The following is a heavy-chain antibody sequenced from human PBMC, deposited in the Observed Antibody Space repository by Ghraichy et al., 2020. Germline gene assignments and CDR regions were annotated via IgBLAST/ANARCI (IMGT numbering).Heavy chain of an antibody. Sequence: GESLNISCRTSGYTFSNYDIIWVRQAAGQGLEWMGWMNPNSANTGYARKFQGRVTMTRDASINTAYLELISLRSDDTAVYYCARAIRYQLLSEYWGQGTLVTVSS. CDR1: GYTFSNYD. J-gene: IGHJ4*02. V-gene: IGHV1-8*01. CDR2: MNPNSANT. D-gene: IGHD2-2*01. CDR3: ARAIRYQLLSEY.